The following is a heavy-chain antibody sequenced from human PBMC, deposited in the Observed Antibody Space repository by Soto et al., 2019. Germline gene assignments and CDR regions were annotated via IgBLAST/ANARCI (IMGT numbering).Heavy chain of an antibody. CDR2: INSDGSST. V-gene: IGHV3-74*01. Sequence: GGSLRLSCAASGFTFSSYWMHWVRQAPGKGLVWVSRINSDGSSTSYADSVKGRFTISRDNAKNTLYLQMNSLRAEDTAVHYCARVTYYDFWSGYYTYYYGMDVWGQGTTVTVSS. CDR3: ARVTYYDFWSGYYTYYYGMDV. J-gene: IGHJ6*02. D-gene: IGHD3-3*01. CDR1: GFTFSSYW.